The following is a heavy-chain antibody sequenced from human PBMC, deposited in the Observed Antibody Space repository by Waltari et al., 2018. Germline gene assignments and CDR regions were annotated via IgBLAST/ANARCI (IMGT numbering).Heavy chain of an antibody. D-gene: IGHD5-18*01. J-gene: IGHJ4*02. CDR3: ARVGDTAMVQTFDY. CDR1: GGSISSYY. V-gene: IGHV4-59*01. CDR2: IYYSGST. Sequence: QVQLQESGPGLVKPSETLSLTCTVSGGSISSYYWSWIRQPPGRGLEWIGYIYYSGSTNYNPSLKSRVTISVDTSKNQFSLKLSSVTAADTAVYYCARVGDTAMVQTFDYWGQGTLVTVSS.